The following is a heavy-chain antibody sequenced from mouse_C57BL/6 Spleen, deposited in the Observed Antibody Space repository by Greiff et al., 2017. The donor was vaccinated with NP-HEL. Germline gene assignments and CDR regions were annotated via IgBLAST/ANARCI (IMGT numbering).Heavy chain of an antibody. D-gene: IGHD3-3*01. V-gene: IGHV1-82*01. CDR1: GYAFSSSW. J-gene: IGHJ2*01. CDR3: ARWGRMYYFDY. CDR2: IYPGDGDT. Sequence: VKLQESGPELVKPGASVKISCKASGYAFSSSWMNWVKQRPGKGLEWIGRIYPGDGDTNYNGKFKGKATLTADKSSSTAYMQLSSLTSEDSAVYFCARWGRMYYFDYWGQGTTLTVSS.